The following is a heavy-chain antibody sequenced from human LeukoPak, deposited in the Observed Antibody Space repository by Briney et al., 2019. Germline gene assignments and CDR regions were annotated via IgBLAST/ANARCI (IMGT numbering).Heavy chain of an antibody. V-gene: IGHV1-69*04. J-gene: IGHJ4*02. CDR2: IIPILGIA. CDR3: AREGFVITTSPYYFDY. CDR1: GGTFISYA. Sequence: ASVKVSCKASGGTFISYAISWVRQAPGQGLEWMGRIIPILGIANYAQKFQGRVTITADKSTSTAYMELSSLRSDDTAVCYCAREGFVITTSPYYFDYWGQGTLVTVSS. D-gene: IGHD3-22*01.